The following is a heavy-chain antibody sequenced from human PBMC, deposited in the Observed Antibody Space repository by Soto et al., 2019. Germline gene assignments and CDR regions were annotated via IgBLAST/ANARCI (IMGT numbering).Heavy chain of an antibody. J-gene: IGHJ6*03. Sequence: QVQLQQWGAGLLKPSETLSLTCAVYGGSFSGYQWTWIRQTPGKGLGWIGEINDSGNINYNPSLKSRVTILLDTPKKQISLRLSSVTAADSAVYYCARGLSLWFGELSRRGGYYYYMDVWGKGTTVTVSS. D-gene: IGHD3-10*01. CDR1: GGSFSGYQ. CDR2: INDSGNI. CDR3: ARGLSLWFGELSRRGGYYYYMDV. V-gene: IGHV4-34*01.